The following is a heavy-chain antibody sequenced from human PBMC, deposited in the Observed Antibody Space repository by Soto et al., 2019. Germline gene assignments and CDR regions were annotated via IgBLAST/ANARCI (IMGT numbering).Heavy chain of an antibody. D-gene: IGHD6-19*01. CDR3: EKVMYSSGWYFFDY. Sequence: EVQLLESGGGLVQPGGSLRLSCAASGFTFSSYAMSWVRQAPGKGLELVSAISGSSGSTYYADSVKGRFTISRDNSKDTLYLQMNSLRADDTAVYYCEKVMYSSGWYFFDYWGQGTLVTVSS. V-gene: IGHV3-23*01. J-gene: IGHJ4*02. CDR1: GFTFSSYA. CDR2: ISGSSGST.